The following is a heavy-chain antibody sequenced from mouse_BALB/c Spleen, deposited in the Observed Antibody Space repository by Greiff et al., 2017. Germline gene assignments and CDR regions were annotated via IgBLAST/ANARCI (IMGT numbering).Heavy chain of an antibody. D-gene: IGHD2-14*01. CDR2: ISSGGST. J-gene: IGHJ3*01. CDR3: ARGGYRYEDFAY. CDR1: GFTFSSYA. V-gene: IGHV5-6-5*01. Sequence: EVMLVESGGGLVKPGGSLKLSCAASGFTFSSYAMSWVRQTPEKRLEWVASISSGGSTYYPDSVKGRFTISRDNARNILYLQMSSLRSEDTAMYYCARGGYRYEDFAYWGQGTLVTVSA.